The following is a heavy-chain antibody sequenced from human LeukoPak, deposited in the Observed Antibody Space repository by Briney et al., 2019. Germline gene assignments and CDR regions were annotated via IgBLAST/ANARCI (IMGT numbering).Heavy chain of an antibody. CDR2: IIPIFGTA. CDR3: ARLRPGHYDFWSGYPHDAFDI. V-gene: IGHV1-69*05. D-gene: IGHD3-3*01. Sequence: GASVKVSCKASGGTFSSYAISWVRQAPGQGLEWMGGIIPIFGTANYAQKFQGRVTITTDESTSTAYMELSSLRSEDTAVYYCARLRPGHYDFWSGYPHDAFDIWGQGTMVTVSS. J-gene: IGHJ3*02. CDR1: GGTFSSYA.